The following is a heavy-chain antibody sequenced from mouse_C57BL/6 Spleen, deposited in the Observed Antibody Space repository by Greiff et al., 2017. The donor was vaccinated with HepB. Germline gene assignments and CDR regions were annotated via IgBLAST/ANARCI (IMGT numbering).Heavy chain of an antibody. V-gene: IGHV5-6*01. CDR3: ARRWVTTVVAYYFDY. CDR2: LSSGGSYT. D-gene: IGHD1-1*01. CDR1: GFTFSSYG. J-gene: IGHJ2*01. Sequence: EVKLVESGGELVKPGGSLKLSCAASGFTFSSYGMSWVRQTPDKRLEWVATLSSGGSYTYYPDSVKGRFTISRDNAKNTLYLQMSSLKSEDTAMYYCARRWVTTVVAYYFDYWGQGTTLTVSS.